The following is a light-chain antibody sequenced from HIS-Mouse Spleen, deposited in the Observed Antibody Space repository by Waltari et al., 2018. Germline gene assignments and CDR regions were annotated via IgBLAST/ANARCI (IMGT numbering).Light chain of an antibody. CDR2: RNN. CDR1: SPNIGSTY. J-gene: IGLJ3*02. CDR3: AAWDDSLSGLWV. Sequence: QSVLTQPPSASGTPGQRVTISCSGSSPNIGSTYVYWYQQLPGTAPKLLIYRNNQRPSGVPDRFSGSKSGTSASLAISGLRSEDEADYYCAAWDDSLSGLWVFGGGTKLTVL. V-gene: IGLV1-47*01.